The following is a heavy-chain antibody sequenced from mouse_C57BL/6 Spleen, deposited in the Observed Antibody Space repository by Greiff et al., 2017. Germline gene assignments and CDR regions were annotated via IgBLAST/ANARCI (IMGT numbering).Heavy chain of an antibody. CDR1: GYAFSSYW. Sequence: QVQLKQSGAELVKPGASVKISCKASGYAFSSYWMNWVKQRPGKGLEWIGQIYPGDGDTNYNGKFKGKATLTADKSSSTAYMQLSSLTSEDAAVYFCARIYYGNYVYAMDYWGQGTSVTVSS. J-gene: IGHJ4*01. CDR2: IYPGDGDT. CDR3: ARIYYGNYVYAMDY. V-gene: IGHV1-80*01. D-gene: IGHD2-1*01.